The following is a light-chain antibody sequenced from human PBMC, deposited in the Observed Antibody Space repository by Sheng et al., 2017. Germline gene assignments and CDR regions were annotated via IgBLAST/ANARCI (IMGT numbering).Light chain of an antibody. CDR2: KAS. CDR3: QQYNAYPLT. CDR1: QRISDY. J-gene: IGKJ4*01. V-gene: IGKV1-5*03. Sequence: DIQMTQSPSTLSASVGDRVTITCRASQRISDYLAWYQQKLGKAPNLLIYKASSLQSGVPSRFSGSGSGSEFTLTISSLQPDDSATYYCQQYNAYPLTFGGGTKVEIK.